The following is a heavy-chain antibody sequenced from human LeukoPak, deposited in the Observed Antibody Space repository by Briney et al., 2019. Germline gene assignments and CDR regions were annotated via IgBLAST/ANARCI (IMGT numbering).Heavy chain of an antibody. Sequence: PGGSLRLSCAASGYTFSIYWMSWVRQAPGKGLEWVANIKQDGSEKYYVDSVKGRFTVSRDNAKNSLYLQMNSLRAEDTAVYYCARVWSITIFGVVTQYYFDYWGQGTLVTVSS. CDR3: ARVWSITIFGVVTQYYFDY. D-gene: IGHD3-3*01. CDR1: GYTFSIYW. CDR2: IKQDGSEK. J-gene: IGHJ4*02. V-gene: IGHV3-7*01.